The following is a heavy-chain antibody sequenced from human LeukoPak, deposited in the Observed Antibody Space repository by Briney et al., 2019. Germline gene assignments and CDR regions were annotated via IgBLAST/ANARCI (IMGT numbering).Heavy chain of an antibody. CDR2: IHTNGST. Sequence: SETLSLTCTVSGVAISSYYWSWIRQPAGKGLEWIGRIHTNGSTNYNPSLKSRVTMSVDTSKNQFSLKLSSVTAADTAVYYCARDEYYYDSSGRGLDYWGQGTLVTVSS. J-gene: IGHJ4*02. V-gene: IGHV4-4*07. D-gene: IGHD3-22*01. CDR3: ARDEYYYDSSGRGLDY. CDR1: GVAISSYY.